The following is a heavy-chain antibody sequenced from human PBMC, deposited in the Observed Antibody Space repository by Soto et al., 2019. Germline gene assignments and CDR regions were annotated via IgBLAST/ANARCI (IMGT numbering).Heavy chain of an antibody. CDR2: IYYSGGT. Sequence: WTVSYGTIVNLGGPRILQKPGKGLEWIGYIYYSGGTNYNPSLKSRVAMSVDTSKNQFSLKLSSVTAADTAVYYCARDSIMITSGDIIADALDIWGQGTMVTVSS. D-gene: IGHD3-16*01. CDR3: ARDSIMITSGDIIADALDI. V-gene: IGHV4-59*11. CDR1: YGTIVNLG. J-gene: IGHJ3*02.